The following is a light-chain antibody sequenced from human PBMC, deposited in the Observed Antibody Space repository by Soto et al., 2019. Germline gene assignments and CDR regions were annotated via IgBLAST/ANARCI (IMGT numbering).Light chain of an antibody. Sequence: QSVLTQPASVSGSPGQSITISCTGTSSDVGGYNYVSWYQQHPGKVPKLMIYDVSDRPSGVSNRFSGSKSGNTASLTISGLQAEDEADYYCSSYTPSSSYVFGTGTQLTVL. J-gene: IGLJ6*01. V-gene: IGLV2-14*01. CDR3: SSYTPSSSYV. CDR1: SSDVGGYNY. CDR2: DVS.